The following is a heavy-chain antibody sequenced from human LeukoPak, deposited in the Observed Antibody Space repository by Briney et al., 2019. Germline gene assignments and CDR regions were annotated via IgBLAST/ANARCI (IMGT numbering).Heavy chain of an antibody. CDR2: IYYSGST. Sequence: TLSLTCTVSGGSISSYYWSWIRQPPGKGLEWIGYIYYSGSTNYNPSLKSRVTISVDTSKNQFSLKLSSVTAADTAVYYCARHGVDYYYGMDVWGQGTTVTVSS. V-gene: IGHV4-59*08. CDR1: GGSISSYY. CDR3: ARHGVDYYYGMDV. D-gene: IGHD3-3*01. J-gene: IGHJ6*02.